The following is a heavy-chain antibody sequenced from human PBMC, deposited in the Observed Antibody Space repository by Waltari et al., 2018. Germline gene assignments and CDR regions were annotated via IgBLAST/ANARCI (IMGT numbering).Heavy chain of an antibody. CDR2: IYTSGST. V-gene: IGHV4-61*02. J-gene: IGHJ4*02. Sequence: QVQLQESGPGLVKPSQTLSLTCTVSGGSISSGSSYWLWIRQPAGKGLEWIGRIYTSGSTNYNPSLKSRVTISVDTSKNQFSLKLSSVTAADTAVYYCARENYYDSSGGIDYWGQGTLVTVSS. CDR3: ARENYYDSSGGIDY. D-gene: IGHD3-22*01. CDR1: GGSISSGSSY.